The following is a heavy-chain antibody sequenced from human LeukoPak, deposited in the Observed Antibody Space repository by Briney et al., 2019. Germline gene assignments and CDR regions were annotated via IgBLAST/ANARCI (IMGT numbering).Heavy chain of an antibody. J-gene: IGHJ4*02. D-gene: IGHD3-22*01. CDR2: INPSGGST. CDR1: GYTFTSYY. CDR3: AREGAGYYDSSGYNPFWY. V-gene: IGHV1-46*01. Sequence: GASVKVSCKASGYTFTSYYMHWVRQAPGQGLEWMGIINPSGGSTSYAQKFQGRVTMTRDTSTSTVYMELSSLRSEDTAVYYCAREGAGYYDSSGYNPFWYWGQGTLVTVSS.